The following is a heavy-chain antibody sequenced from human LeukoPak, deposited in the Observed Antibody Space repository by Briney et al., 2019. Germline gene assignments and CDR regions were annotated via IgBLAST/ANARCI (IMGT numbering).Heavy chain of an antibody. CDR2: IYPGDSDT. CDR3: ASPPTRECSSISCPLSY. Sequence: GESLKISCKGSGYSCTTYWIAWVRQMLGKGLEWMGIIYPGDSDTRYSPSFQGQVTISVDKSVSAAYLQWSSLKASDTAMYYCASPPTRECSSISCPLSYWGQGTLVTVSS. J-gene: IGHJ4*02. V-gene: IGHV5-51*01. D-gene: IGHD2-2*01. CDR1: GYSCTTYW.